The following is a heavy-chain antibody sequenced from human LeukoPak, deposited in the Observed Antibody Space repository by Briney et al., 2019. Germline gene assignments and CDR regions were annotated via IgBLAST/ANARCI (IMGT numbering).Heavy chain of an antibody. D-gene: IGHD2-15*01. J-gene: IGHJ4*02. V-gene: IGHV3-23*01. CDR1: GFTVSSNY. CDR3: AKNVVVKRYIDY. Sequence: GGSLRLSCTASGFTVSSNYMSWVRQTPGKGLQWVSVISGSGRTTEYADSVKGRFTISRDNSKNTLSLQMNSLRVEDTATYYCAKNVVVKRYIDYWGQGTLVTVSS. CDR2: ISGSGRTT.